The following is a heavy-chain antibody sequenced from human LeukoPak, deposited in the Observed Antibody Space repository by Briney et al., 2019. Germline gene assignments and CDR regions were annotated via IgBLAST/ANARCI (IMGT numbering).Heavy chain of an antibody. CDR2: ISWNSGSI. D-gene: IGHD6-19*01. V-gene: IGHV3-9*03. Sequence: PGGSLRLSCAASGFTFDDYAMHWVRQAPGKGLEWVSGISWNSGSIGYADSVKGRFTISRDNAKNSLYLQMNSLRAEDMALYYCATSAYSSGWYAYFQHWGQGTLVTVSS. J-gene: IGHJ1*01. CDR3: ATSAYSSGWYAYFQH. CDR1: GFTFDDYA.